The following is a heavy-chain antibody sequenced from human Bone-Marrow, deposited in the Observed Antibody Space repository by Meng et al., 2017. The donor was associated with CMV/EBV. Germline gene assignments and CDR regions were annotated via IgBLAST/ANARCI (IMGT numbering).Heavy chain of an antibody. CDR1: GFTFSSYA. V-gene: IGHV3-23*01. J-gene: IGHJ6*02. D-gene: IGHD2-21*02. Sequence: GESLKISCAASGFTFSSYAMSWVRQAPGKGLEWVSAISGSGGSTYYADSVKGRFTISRDNSKNSLYLQMKSLRAEDTAVYFCASQPPAIGYYYGMDVWGQGTTVTVSS. CDR2: ISGSGGST. CDR3: ASQPPAIGYYYGMDV.